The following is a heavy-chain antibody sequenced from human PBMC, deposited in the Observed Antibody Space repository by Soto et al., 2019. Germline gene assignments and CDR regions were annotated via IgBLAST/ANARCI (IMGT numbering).Heavy chain of an antibody. CDR2: IYHSGST. V-gene: IGHV4-30-2*01. CDR1: GGSISSGGYS. Sequence: PSETLSLTCAVSGGSISSGGYSWSWIRQPPGKGLEWIGYIYHSGSTYYNPSLKSRVTISVDRSKNQFSLKLSSVTAADTAVYYYARSRIGKLDYWGQGTLVTVSS. CDR3: ARSRIGKLDY. J-gene: IGHJ4*02.